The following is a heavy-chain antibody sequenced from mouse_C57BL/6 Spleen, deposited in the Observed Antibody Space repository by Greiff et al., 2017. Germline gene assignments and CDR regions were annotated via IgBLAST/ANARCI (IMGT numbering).Heavy chain of an antibody. J-gene: IGHJ4*01. CDR3: ARGGMITTVYYYAMDY. V-gene: IGHV5-12*01. D-gene: IGHD2-4*01. Sequence: DVHLVESGGGLVQPGGSLKLSCAASGFTFSDYYMYWVRQTPEKRLEWVAYLSNGGGSTYYPDTVKGRFTISRDNAKNTLYLQMSRLKSEDTAMYYCARGGMITTVYYYAMDYWGQGTSVTVSS. CDR2: LSNGGGST. CDR1: GFTFSDYY.